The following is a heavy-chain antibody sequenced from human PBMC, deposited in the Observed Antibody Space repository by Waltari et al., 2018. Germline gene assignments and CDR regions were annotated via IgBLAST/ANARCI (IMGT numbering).Heavy chain of an antibody. V-gene: IGHV4-31*03. Sequence: QVQLQESGPGLVKPSQTLSLTCTVSGGSISSGGYYWSWIRKHPGKGLEWIGYIYYSGSTYDNPSLKRRVTISVDTSKNQFSLKLSSVTAADTAVYYCALQIGRLGDAFDIWGQGTMVTVSS. D-gene: IGHD7-27*01. J-gene: IGHJ3*02. CDR1: GGSISSGGYY. CDR2: IYYSGST. CDR3: ALQIGRLGDAFDI.